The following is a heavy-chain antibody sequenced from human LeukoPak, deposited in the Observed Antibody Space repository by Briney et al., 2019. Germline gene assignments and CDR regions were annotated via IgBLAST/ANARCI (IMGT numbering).Heavy chain of an antibody. Sequence: GGSLRLSYAASGSTLSNAWMNWVRQAPGKGLEWVGRIQSKTDGGTTEYAAPVKGRFTISRDDSTNTLYLQMNSLKTEDTGVYYCAAGGRVWGQGTTVTVSS. CDR2: IQSKTDGGTT. CDR1: GSTLSNAW. J-gene: IGHJ6*02. CDR3: AAGGRV. D-gene: IGHD3-10*01. V-gene: IGHV3-15*01.